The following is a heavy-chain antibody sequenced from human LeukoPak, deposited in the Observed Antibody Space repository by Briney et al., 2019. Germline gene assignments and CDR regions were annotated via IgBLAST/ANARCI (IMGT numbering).Heavy chain of an antibody. CDR3: ARVSQTTVTTGWFDP. D-gene: IGHD4-17*01. Sequence: TGGSLRLSCAASGFAFSSYAMSWVRQAPGKGLEWVSAISGSGGSTYYADSVKGRFTISRDNSKNTLYLQMNSLRPEDTAVYYCARVSQTTVTTGWFDPWGQGTLVTVSS. CDR1: GFAFSSYA. CDR2: ISGSGGST. J-gene: IGHJ5*02. V-gene: IGHV3-23*01.